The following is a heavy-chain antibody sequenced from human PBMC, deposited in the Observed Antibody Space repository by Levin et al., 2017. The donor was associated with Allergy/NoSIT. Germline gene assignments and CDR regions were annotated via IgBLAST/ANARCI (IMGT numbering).Heavy chain of an antibody. CDR1: GFSFSSHN. CDR2: ISTRATYI. V-gene: IGHV3-21*01. Sequence: GGSLRLSCSAPGFSFSSHNMNWVRQAPEKGLEWVSSISTRATYIDYADSVRGRFTISRDDAKNSLYLEMNSLRVEDTAVYYCARGPCSGGVYNMGDWFDPWGQGTLVTVSS. D-gene: IGHD2-15*01. CDR3: ARGPCSGGVYNMGDWFDP. J-gene: IGHJ5*02.